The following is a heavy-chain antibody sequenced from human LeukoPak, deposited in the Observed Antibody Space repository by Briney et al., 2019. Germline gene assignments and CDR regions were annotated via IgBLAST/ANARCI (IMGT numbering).Heavy chain of an antibody. CDR3: ARATSGDYGDYVGY. D-gene: IGHD4-17*01. CDR1: GFTFSSYE. Sequence: GGSLRLSCAASGFTFSSYEMNWVRQAPGKGLEWVSYISSSGSTIYYADSVKGRFTISRDNAKNSLYLQMNRLRAEDTAVYYCARATSGDYGDYVGYWGQGTLVTVSS. CDR2: ISSSGSTI. J-gene: IGHJ4*02. V-gene: IGHV3-48*03.